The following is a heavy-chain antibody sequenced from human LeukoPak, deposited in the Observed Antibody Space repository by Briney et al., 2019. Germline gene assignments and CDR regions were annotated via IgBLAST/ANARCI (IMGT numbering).Heavy chain of an antibody. Sequence: GGSLRLSCAASGFTFSSYAMSWVRQAPGKGLEWVSAISGSGGSTYYADSVKGRFTISRDNSKNTLYLQMNSLRAKDTAVYYCAKVYSISIRRPYFDYWGQGTLVTVSS. CDR1: GFTFSSYA. CDR3: AKVYSISIRRPYFDY. CDR2: ISGSGGST. V-gene: IGHV3-23*01. D-gene: IGHD6-6*01. J-gene: IGHJ4*02.